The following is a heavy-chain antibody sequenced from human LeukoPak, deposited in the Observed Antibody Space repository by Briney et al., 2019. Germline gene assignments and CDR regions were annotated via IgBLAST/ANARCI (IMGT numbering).Heavy chain of an antibody. V-gene: IGHV4-38-2*02. CDR2: IHHSGRT. D-gene: IGHD2-15*01. Sequence: PSQTLSLTCDVSGYSISRGYTWGWVRQSPGKGLEWIANIHHSGRTYYNPSLKSRVTISVDMSKNQISLKLTSVTAADTAVYHCTRETMRFCSDTDCLQGEFWGQGALATVSS. J-gene: IGHJ4*02. CDR1: GYSISRGYT. CDR3: TRETMRFCSDTDCLQGEF.